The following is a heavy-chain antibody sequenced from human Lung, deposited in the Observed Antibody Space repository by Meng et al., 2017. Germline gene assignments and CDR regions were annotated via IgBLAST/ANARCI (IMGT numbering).Heavy chain of an antibody. V-gene: IGHV4-34*01. CDR3: ARGPTTMAHDFDY. D-gene: IGHD4-11*01. Sequence: QVQQQQWGAGRLKPSETLSLTCVVSGGSFSDYYWSWIRQPPGKGLEWIGEINHSGSTNYNPSLESRATISVDTSQNNLSLKLSSVTAADSAVYYCARGPTTMAHDFDYWGQGTLVTVSS. J-gene: IGHJ4*02. CDR1: GGSFSDYY. CDR2: INHSGST.